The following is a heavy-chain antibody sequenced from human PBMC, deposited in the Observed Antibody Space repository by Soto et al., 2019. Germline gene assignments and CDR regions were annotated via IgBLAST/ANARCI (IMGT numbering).Heavy chain of an antibody. D-gene: IGHD6-19*01. Sequence: QITLRESGPTLVKPTQTLSLTCTFSGFSLNTPGVGVGWVRQPPGKAPEWLALIYWHDDKRFSPSLRSRLTITKDASRSQVILTMTNMDPVDTATYYCAHRRGHSLGWVPFDYWGQGTLVTVSS. J-gene: IGHJ4*02. CDR1: GFSLNTPGVG. CDR3: AHRRGHSLGWVPFDY. CDR2: IYWHDDK. V-gene: IGHV2-5*01.